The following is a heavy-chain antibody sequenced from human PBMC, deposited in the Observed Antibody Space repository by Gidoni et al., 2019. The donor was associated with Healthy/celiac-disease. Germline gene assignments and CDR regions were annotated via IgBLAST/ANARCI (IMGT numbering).Heavy chain of an antibody. CDR2: INHSGST. J-gene: IGHJ6*02. CDR3: AREGGYCSGGSCYSNSIYYYYGMDV. D-gene: IGHD2-15*01. V-gene: IGHV4-34*01. CDR1: GGSFSGYY. Sequence: QVQLQQWGAGLLKPSETLSLTCAVYGGSFSGYYWSWIRQPPGKWLEWIGEINHSGSTNYNPSLKRRVTISVDTSKNQFSLKLSSVTAADTAVYYCAREGGYCSGGSCYSNSIYYYYGMDVWGQGTTVTVSS.